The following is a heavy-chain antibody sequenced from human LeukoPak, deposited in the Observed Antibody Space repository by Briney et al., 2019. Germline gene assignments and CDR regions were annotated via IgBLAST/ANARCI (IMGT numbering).Heavy chain of an antibody. Sequence: GGSLRLSCVASGFTFSDYAMSWVRQAPGKGLEWVSAISGSADNTYYADSVKGRFAISRDNSKNTLYLQLSTLRADDAAVYYCAKRTPYTGSSQSFDYWGQGTLVPVSS. CDR3: AKRTPYTGSSQSFDY. J-gene: IGHJ4*02. D-gene: IGHD1-26*01. CDR1: GFTFSDYA. CDR2: ISGSADNT. V-gene: IGHV3-23*01.